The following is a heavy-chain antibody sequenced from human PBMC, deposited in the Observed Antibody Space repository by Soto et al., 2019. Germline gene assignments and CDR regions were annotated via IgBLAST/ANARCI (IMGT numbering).Heavy chain of an antibody. CDR3: ARGGYCSGGSCYGDWYFDL. CDR1: GYTFTSYD. CDR2: MDPNSGNT. J-gene: IGHJ2*01. V-gene: IGHV1-8*01. Sequence: PSVKVSCKASGYTFTSYDINWVRQATGQGLEWMGWMDPNSGNTGYAQKFQGRVTMTRNTSISTAYMELSSLRSEDTAVYYCARGGYCSGGSCYGDWYFDLWGRGTLVTVSS. D-gene: IGHD2-15*01.